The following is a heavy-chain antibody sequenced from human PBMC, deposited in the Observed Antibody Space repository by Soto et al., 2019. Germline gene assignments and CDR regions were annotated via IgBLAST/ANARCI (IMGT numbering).Heavy chain of an antibody. D-gene: IGHD3-3*01. J-gene: IGHJ6*02. V-gene: IGHV1-18*04. CDR3: EREPGKYYDFWSGYSPGMDV. CDR2: ISAYNGNT. CDR1: GYTFTSYG. Sequence: ASVKVSCKASGYTFTSYGISWVRQAPGQGLEWMGWISAYNGNTNYAQKLQGRVTMTTDTSTSTAYMELRSLRSDDTAVYYCEREPGKYYDFWSGYSPGMDVWGQGTTVTVSS.